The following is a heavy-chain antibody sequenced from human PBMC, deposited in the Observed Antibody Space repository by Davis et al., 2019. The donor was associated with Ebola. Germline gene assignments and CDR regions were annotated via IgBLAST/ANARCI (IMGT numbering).Heavy chain of an antibody. D-gene: IGHD2-15*01. J-gene: IGHJ6*02. V-gene: IGHV1-69*04. CDR2: IIPILGIA. CDR3: ASCYPIYYYYGMDV. Sequence: SVKVSCKASGGTFSSYAISWVRQAPGQGLEWMGRIIPILGIANYAQKFQGRVTITADESTSTAYMELSSLRSEDTAAYYCASCYPIYYYYGMDVWGQGTTVTVSS. CDR1: GGTFSSYA.